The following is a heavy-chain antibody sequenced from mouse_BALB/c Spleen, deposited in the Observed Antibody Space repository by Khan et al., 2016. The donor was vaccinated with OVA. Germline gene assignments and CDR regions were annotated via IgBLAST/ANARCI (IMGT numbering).Heavy chain of an antibody. CDR2: INPSTDYT. CDR3: TNHGSSSAWFTY. V-gene: IGHV1-7*01. J-gene: IGHJ3*01. CDR1: GYTFTSYW. D-gene: IGHD1-1*01. Sequence: QVQLQQSGAELAKPGASVKMSCKASGYTFTSYWMHWVKQRPGQGLEWIGYINPSTDYTEYNQKFKDKVTLTADKSSSTAHMQLTSLTSEDSAVYYCTNHGSSSAWFTYWGQGTLVTVSA.